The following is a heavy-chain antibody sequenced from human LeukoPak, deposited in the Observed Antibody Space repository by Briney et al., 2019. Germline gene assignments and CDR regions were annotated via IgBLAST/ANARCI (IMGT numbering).Heavy chain of an antibody. J-gene: IGHJ3*02. CDR3: ARSMVGEWLFLALDI. Sequence: GGSLRLSCAASGFTLSSYYMNWVRQAPGKELEWVSVIYTGGGRYYPDSVRGRFTISRDTSKNMVFLQMTSLRVEDTAVYDCARSMVGEWLFLALDIWGQGTKVTDSS. V-gene: IGHV3-53*01. CDR1: GFTLSSYY. D-gene: IGHD3-3*01. CDR2: IYTGGGR.